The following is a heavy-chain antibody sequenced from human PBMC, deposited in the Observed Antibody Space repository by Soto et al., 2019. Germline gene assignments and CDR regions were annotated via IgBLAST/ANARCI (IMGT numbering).Heavy chain of an antibody. CDR2: IYYSGST. CDR1: GGSISSSSYY. Sequence: ASETLSLTCTVSGGSISSSSYYWGWIRQPPGKGLEWIGSIYYSGSTYYNPSLKSRVTISVDTSKNQFSLKLSSVTAAGTAVYYCARTYYYDSSGYWDYFDYWGQGTLVTVSS. D-gene: IGHD3-22*01. CDR3: ARTYYYDSSGYWDYFDY. J-gene: IGHJ4*02. V-gene: IGHV4-39*01.